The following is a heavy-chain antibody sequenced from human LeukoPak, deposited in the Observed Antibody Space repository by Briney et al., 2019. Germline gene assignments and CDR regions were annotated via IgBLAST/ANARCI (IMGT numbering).Heavy chain of an antibody. D-gene: IGHD2-2*01. CDR3: ASYPRDCSSTSCRRGDGMDV. Sequence: PGGSLRLSCAASGFTFSTYALHWVRQAPGKGLEWVAVISYDGSNKYCADSVKGRFTISRDNAKNSLHLQMNSLRAEDTAVYYCASYPRDCSSTSCRRGDGMDVWGQGTTVTVSS. CDR2: ISYDGSNK. J-gene: IGHJ6*02. V-gene: IGHV3-30-3*01. CDR1: GFTFSTYA.